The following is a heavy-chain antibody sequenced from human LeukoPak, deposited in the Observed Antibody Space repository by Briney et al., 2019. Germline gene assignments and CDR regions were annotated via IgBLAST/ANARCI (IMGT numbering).Heavy chain of an antibody. CDR2: INTNTGNP. CDR3: ARRPYGDYVLDYYYMDV. D-gene: IGHD4-17*01. J-gene: IGHJ6*03. CDR1: GYTFTSYA. Sequence: ASVKASCKASGYTFTSYAMNWVRQAPGQGLEWMGWINTNTGNPTYAQGFTGRFVFSLDTSVSTAYLQISSLKAEDTAVYYCARRPYGDYVLDYYYMDVWGKGTTVTVSS. V-gene: IGHV7-4-1*02.